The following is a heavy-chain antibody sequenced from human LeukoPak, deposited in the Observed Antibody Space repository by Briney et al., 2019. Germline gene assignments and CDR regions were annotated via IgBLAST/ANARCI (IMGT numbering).Heavy chain of an antibody. CDR3: AKVIPGGGGDYFDY. Sequence: GGSLRLSCAASGFSSSNYAMSWVRQAPGKGLEWVSAISGSGGSTYYADSVKGRFTISRDNSKNTLYLQMNSLRAEDTAVYYCAKVIPGGGGDYFDYWGQGTLVTVSS. CDR2: ISGSGGST. J-gene: IGHJ4*02. D-gene: IGHD4-23*01. V-gene: IGHV3-23*01. CDR1: GFSSSNYA.